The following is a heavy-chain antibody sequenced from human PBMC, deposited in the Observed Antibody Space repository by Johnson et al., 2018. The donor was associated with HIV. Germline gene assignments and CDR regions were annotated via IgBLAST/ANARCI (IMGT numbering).Heavy chain of an antibody. CDR1: GFTFSSYG. CDR3: AKEMATVNPEAFDI. J-gene: IGHJ3*02. CDR2: ISYDGTIK. Sequence: QVQLVESGGGLVQPGGSLRLSCAASGFTFSSYGMHWVRQAPGKGLEWVAVISYDGTIKYYADSAKGRFTISRDNSKNTLYLQMNTLGAEDTAVYYCAKEMATVNPEAFDIWGQGTMVTVSS. V-gene: IGHV3-30*18. D-gene: IGHD5-24*01.